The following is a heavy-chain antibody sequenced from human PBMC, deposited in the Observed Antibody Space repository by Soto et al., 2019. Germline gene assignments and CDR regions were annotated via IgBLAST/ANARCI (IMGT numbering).Heavy chain of an antibody. Sequence: QVQLVESGGGVVQPGRSLRLSCAASGFTFNNYGMHWVRQAPGKGLEWVAVIWNDGNGYYYANSVKGRFTISRDNSKNTLYLQTSSLTAEDTAVYYCARRQISPPTRGAASARGGMDVWGQGPRSPSP. V-gene: IGHV3-33*01. CDR3: ARRQISPPTRGAASARGGMDV. CDR2: IWNDGNGY. D-gene: IGHD6-13*01. J-gene: IGHJ6*02. CDR1: GFTFNNYG.